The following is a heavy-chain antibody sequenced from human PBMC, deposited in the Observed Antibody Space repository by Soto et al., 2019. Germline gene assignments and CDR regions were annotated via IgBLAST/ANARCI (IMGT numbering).Heavy chain of an antibody. CDR1: GGSFSGYY. Sequence: SETLSLTCAVYGGSFSGYYWSWIRQPPGKGLEWIGEINHSGSTNYNPSLKSRVTISVDASKNQFSLKLSSVTAADTAVYYCARHYYGSGSYYYFDYWGQGTLVTVSS. D-gene: IGHD3-10*01. CDR3: ARHYYGSGSYYYFDY. CDR2: INHSGST. J-gene: IGHJ4*02. V-gene: IGHV4-34*01.